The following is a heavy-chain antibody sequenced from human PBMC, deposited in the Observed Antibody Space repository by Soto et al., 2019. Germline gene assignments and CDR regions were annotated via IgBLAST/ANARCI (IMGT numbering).Heavy chain of an antibody. J-gene: IGHJ4*02. CDR1: GFTVSSNY. V-gene: IGHV3-66*01. CDR3: ARESIVGATNTFDY. D-gene: IGHD1-26*01. CDR2: IYSGGST. Sequence: EVQLVESGGGLVQPGESLRLSCAASGFTVSSNYMRWVRQAPGKGLEWVSIIYSGGSTYYADSVKGRFTISRDNSKNTLYLQMNSLRAEDTAVYYCARESIVGATNTFDYWGQGTLVTVSS.